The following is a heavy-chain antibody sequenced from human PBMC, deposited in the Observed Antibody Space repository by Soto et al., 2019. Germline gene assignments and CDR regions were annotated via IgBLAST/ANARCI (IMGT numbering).Heavy chain of an antibody. D-gene: IGHD2-15*01. CDR3: AKEEVNCSGGSCYSFLRY. CDR1: GFTFSSYG. V-gene: IGHV3-30*18. CDR2: ISYDGSNK. J-gene: IGHJ4*02. Sequence: GGSLRLSCAASGFTFSSYGMHWVRQAPGKGLEWVAVISYDGSNKYYADSVKGRFTISRDNSKNTLYLQMNSLRAEDTAVYYCAKEEVNCSGGSCYSFLRYWGQGTLVTVPQ.